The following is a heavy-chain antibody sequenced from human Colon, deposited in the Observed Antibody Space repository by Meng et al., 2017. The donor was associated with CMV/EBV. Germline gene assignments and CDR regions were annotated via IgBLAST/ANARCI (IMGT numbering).Heavy chain of an antibody. V-gene: IGHV3-13*01. CDR3: ARVGGKGCSSTSCLYGMDV. J-gene: IGHJ6*02. CDR1: GFTFSSYD. D-gene: IGHD2-2*01. CDR2: IGTAGDT. Sequence: GGSLRLSCAASGFTFSSYDMHWVRQATGKGLEWVSAIGTAGDTYYPGSVKGRFTISRENAKNSLYLQMNSLRAGDTAVYYCARVGGKGCSSTSCLYGMDVWGQGTTVTVSS.